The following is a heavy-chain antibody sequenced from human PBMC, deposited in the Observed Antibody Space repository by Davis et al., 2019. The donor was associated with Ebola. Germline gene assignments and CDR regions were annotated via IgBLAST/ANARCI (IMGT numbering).Heavy chain of an antibody. J-gene: IGHJ5*02. CDR1: GFTFSDYY. D-gene: IGHD1-1*01. CDR2: VSGSSSYT. V-gene: IGHV3-11*06. Sequence: PGGSLRLSCAASGFTFSDYYMSWIRQAPGKGLEWVSYVSGSSSYTNYADSVKGRFTISRDNAKNSLYLQMNSLRAEDTAIYYCARAGTTGTTDWFDPWGQGTLVTVSS. CDR3: ARAGTTGTTDWFDP.